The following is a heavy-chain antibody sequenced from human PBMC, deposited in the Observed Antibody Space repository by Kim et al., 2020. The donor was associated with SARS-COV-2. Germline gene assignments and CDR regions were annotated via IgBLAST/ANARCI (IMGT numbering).Heavy chain of an antibody. CDR3: ARGYYDFWSGYLNWFDP. Sequence: SRVTISVDTSKNQLSLKLSSVTAADTAVYYCARGYYDFWSGYLNWFDPWGQGTLVTVSS. D-gene: IGHD3-3*01. V-gene: IGHV4-34*01. J-gene: IGHJ5*02.